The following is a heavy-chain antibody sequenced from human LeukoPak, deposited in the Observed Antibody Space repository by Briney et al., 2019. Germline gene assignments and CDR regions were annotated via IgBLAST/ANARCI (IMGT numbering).Heavy chain of an antibody. CDR1: GDSVSSNGAA. CDR2: TYYRSRWYN. V-gene: IGHV6-1*01. D-gene: IGHD1-26*01. Sequence: SQTLSLTCAISGDSVSSNGAAWNWIRQSPSRGLEWLGRTYYRSRWYNDYAVSLKSRISINPDTSKNQFSLQLNSVTPEDTAVYYCARGVGTIKVNFDYWGQGTLSPSPQ. CDR3: ARGVGTIKVNFDY. J-gene: IGHJ4*02.